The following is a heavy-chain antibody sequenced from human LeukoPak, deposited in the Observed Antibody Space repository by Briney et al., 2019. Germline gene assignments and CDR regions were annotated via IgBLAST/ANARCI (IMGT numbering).Heavy chain of an antibody. Sequence: GGSLRLSCAASGFAFSSYAMSWVRQAPGKGLEWVAVISYDGSNKYYADSVKGRFTISRDNSKNTLYLQMNSLRAEDTAVYYCAKDKTIGRPNWFDPWGQGTLVTVSS. J-gene: IGHJ5*02. CDR3: AKDKTIGRPNWFDP. V-gene: IGHV3-30*18. CDR1: GFAFSSYA. CDR2: ISYDGSNK. D-gene: IGHD3-16*01.